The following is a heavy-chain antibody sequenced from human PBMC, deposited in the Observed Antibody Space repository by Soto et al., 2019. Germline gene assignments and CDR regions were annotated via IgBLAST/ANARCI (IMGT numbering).Heavy chain of an antibody. D-gene: IGHD3-22*01. CDR1: GFTFSSYA. J-gene: IGHJ4*02. CDR3: ASQIQGPYYYDSSGYYHPFDY. Sequence: PGGSLRLSCAASGFTFSSYAMHWVRQAPGKGLEWVAVISYDGSNKYYADSVKGRFTISRDNSKNTLYLQTNSLRAEDTAVYYCASQIQGPYYYDSSGYYHPFDYWGQGTLVTVSS. CDR2: ISYDGSNK. V-gene: IGHV3-30-3*01.